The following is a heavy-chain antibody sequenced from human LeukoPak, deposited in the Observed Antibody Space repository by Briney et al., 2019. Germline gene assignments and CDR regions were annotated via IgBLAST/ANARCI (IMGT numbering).Heavy chain of an antibody. CDR3: ARGDNLYYYYYYMDV. CDR1: GYTFTGYY. Sequence: EASVKVSCKASGYTFTGYYMHWVRQAPGQGLEWMGWINPNSGGTNYAQKFQGWVTMTRDTSISTAYMELSRLRSDDTAVYYCARGDNLYYYYYYMDVWGKGTTVTVSS. D-gene: IGHD5-24*01. J-gene: IGHJ6*03. V-gene: IGHV1-2*04. CDR2: INPNSGGT.